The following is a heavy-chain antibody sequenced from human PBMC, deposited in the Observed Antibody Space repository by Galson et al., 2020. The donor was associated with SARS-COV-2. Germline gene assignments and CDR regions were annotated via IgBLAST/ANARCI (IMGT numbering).Heavy chain of an antibody. Sequence: GESLKISCEASGLTFSLYWMSWVRQAPGKGLEWVANIQQDGSEKYYVDSVKGRFTISRDNAKNSLYLQMNSLRAEDTAVYYCARRPSTAPGYCSGGICYSGYWYFDLWGRGTLVTVSS. V-gene: IGHV3-7*01. CDR1: GLTFSLYW. J-gene: IGHJ2*01. CDR3: ARRPSTAPGYCSGGICYSGYWYFDL. D-gene: IGHD2-15*01. CDR2: IQQDGSEK.